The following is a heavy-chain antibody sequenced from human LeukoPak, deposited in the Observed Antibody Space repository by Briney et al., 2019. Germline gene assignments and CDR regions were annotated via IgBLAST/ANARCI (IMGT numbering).Heavy chain of an antibody. Sequence: SLRLSCAASGFTFDDYAMHWVRQAPGKGLEWVSGISWNSGSIGYADSVKGRFTISRDNAKNSLYLQMNSLRAEDTALYYCAKDCDYDSSGYLDYWGQGTLVTVSS. J-gene: IGHJ4*02. D-gene: IGHD3-22*01. CDR1: GFTFDDYA. CDR2: ISWNSGSI. CDR3: AKDCDYDSSGYLDY. V-gene: IGHV3-9*01.